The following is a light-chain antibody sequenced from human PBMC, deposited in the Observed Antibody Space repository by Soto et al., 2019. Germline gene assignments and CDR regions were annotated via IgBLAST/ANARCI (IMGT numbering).Light chain of an antibody. CDR2: VNT. J-gene: IGLJ2*01. V-gene: IGLV1-40*01. Sequence: QSVLTQPPSVPGAPGQRVTISCTGSNSNIGAGYDVNWYQHFPGTTPKLLRYVNTNRPSGVPDRFSGSKSGSSTSLAITGLQSEDEADYYCQAYDSSLIGLIFGFGTKLTVL. CDR3: QAYDSSLIGLI. CDR1: NSNIGAGYD.